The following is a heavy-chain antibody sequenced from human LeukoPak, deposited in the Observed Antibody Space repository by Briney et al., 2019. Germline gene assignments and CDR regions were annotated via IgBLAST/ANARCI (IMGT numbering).Heavy chain of an antibody. Sequence: ASVKVSCKASGGTFSSYAITWVRQAPGQGLEWMGGIIPILNTANYAQKFQGRVTITADESTSTAYMELSSLRSEDTAVYYCARAGEDIVVVIANDAFDIWGQGTMVTVSS. CDR1: GGTFSSYA. V-gene: IGHV1-69*13. J-gene: IGHJ3*02. CDR2: IIPILNTA. D-gene: IGHD2-21*01. CDR3: ARAGEDIVVVIANDAFDI.